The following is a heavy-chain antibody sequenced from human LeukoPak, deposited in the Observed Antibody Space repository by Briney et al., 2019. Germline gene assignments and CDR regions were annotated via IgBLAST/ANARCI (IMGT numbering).Heavy chain of an antibody. Sequence: SVKVSCKASGGTFSSYAISWVRQAPGQGLEWMGRIIPIFGTANYAQKFQGRVTTTTDESTSTAYMELSSLRSEDTAVYYCAREPSAITLKRAQGENYFDYWGQGTLVTVSS. CDR3: AREPSAITLKRAQGENYFDY. D-gene: IGHD5-12*01. CDR2: IIPIFGTA. J-gene: IGHJ4*02. CDR1: GGTFSSYA. V-gene: IGHV1-69*05.